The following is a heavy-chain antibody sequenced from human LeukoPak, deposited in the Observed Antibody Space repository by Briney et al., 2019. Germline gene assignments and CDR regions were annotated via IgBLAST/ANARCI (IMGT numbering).Heavy chain of an antibody. D-gene: IGHD3-10*01. CDR3: AGIYYGSGSTGYDMDV. V-gene: IGHV4-59*01. J-gene: IGHJ6*02. CDR2: IYYSGST. Sequence: SETLSLTCTVSGGSISSYYWSWIRQPPGKGLEWIGYIYYSGSTNYNPSLKSRVTISVDTSKNQFSLKLSSVTAADTAVYYCAGIYYGSGSTGYDMDVWGQGTTVAVSS. CDR1: GGSISSYY.